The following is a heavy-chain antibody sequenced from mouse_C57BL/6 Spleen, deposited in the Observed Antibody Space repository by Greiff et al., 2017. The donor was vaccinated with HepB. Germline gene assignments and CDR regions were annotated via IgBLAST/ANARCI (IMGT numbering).Heavy chain of an antibody. Sequence: EVQLVESGGDLVKPGGSLKLSCAASGFTFSSYGMSWVRQTPDKRLEWVATISSGGSYTYYPDSVKGRFTISRDNAKNTLYLQMSSLKSEDTAMYYCASQIYDGIFAYWGQGTLVTVSA. J-gene: IGHJ3*01. CDR1: GFTFSSYG. D-gene: IGHD2-3*01. V-gene: IGHV5-6*01. CDR3: ASQIYDGIFAY. CDR2: ISSGGSYT.